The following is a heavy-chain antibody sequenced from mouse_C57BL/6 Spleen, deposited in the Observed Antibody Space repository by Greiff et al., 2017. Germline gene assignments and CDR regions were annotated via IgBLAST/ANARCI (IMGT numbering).Heavy chain of an antibody. CDR1: GFSLTSYG. CDR3: AIYDGYS. CDR2: IWGDGST. D-gene: IGHD2-3*01. V-gene: IGHV2-3*01. J-gene: IGHJ2*01. Sequence: QVQLQQSGPGLVAPSQSLSITCTVSGFSLTSYGVSWVRQPPGKGLDWLGVIWGDGSTNYHSALISRLSISKDNSKSQVFLKRNSLQTDDTATYYCAIYDGYSWGQGTTLTVSS.